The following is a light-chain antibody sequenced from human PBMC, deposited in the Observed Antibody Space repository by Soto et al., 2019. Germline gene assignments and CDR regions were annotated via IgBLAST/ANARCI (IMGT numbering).Light chain of an antibody. V-gene: IGKV1-27*01. CDR1: QGISNY. CDR3: QQYNSAPLT. Sequence: DIEMTQSPASLSASVGESVTITCRASQGISNYLAWYQQKPGKVPKLLIYAASTLQSGVPSRFSGSGSGTDFTLTITSLQPEDVAIYYCQQYNSAPLTFGQGTRLEIK. J-gene: IGKJ5*01. CDR2: AAS.